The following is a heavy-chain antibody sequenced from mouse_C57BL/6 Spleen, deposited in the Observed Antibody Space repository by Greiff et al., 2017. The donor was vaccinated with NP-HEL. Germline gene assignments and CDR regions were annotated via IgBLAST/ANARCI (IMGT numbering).Heavy chain of an antibody. Sequence: EVQLQESGPGLVKPSQSLSLTCSVTGYSITSGYYWNWIRQFPGNKLEWMGYISYDGSNNYNPSLKNRISITRDTFKNQCCLKLNSVTTEDTATYYCAREDYSNPFDDWGQGTTLTVSS. CDR1: GYSITSGYY. V-gene: IGHV3-6*01. CDR2: ISYDGSN. D-gene: IGHD2-5*01. J-gene: IGHJ2*01. CDR3: AREDYSNPFDD.